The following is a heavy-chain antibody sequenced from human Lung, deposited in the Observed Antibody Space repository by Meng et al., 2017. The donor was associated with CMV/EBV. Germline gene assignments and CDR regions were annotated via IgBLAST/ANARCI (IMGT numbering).Heavy chain of an antibody. D-gene: IGHD4-23*01. J-gene: IGHJ4*02. CDR1: GYTFTGYY. V-gene: IGHV1-2*02. CDR2: INPNSGGT. CDR3: ARDHPDYGGSAGY. Sequence: CKASGYTFTGYYMHWVRQAPGQGLEWMGWINPNSGGTNYAQKFKGRVTMTRDTSISTAYMELSRLRSDDTAVYYCARDHPDYGGSAGYWGQGTLVTVSS.